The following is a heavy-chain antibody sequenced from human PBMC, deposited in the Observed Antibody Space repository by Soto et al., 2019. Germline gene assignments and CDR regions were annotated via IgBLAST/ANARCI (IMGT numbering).Heavy chain of an antibody. D-gene: IGHD2-2*01. CDR3: AKTADCSITSCYDFYYYGMDV. CDR1: GFAFSSYA. Sequence: GGSLRLSCAASGFAFSSYAMSWVRQAPGKGLDWVSVISGSGGRIYNADSVKGRFTISRDNFKNTLSLQMNSLRAEDTAVYYCAKTADCSITSCYDFYYYGMDVWGQGTTVTVSS. CDR2: ISGSGGRI. V-gene: IGHV3-23*01. J-gene: IGHJ6*02.